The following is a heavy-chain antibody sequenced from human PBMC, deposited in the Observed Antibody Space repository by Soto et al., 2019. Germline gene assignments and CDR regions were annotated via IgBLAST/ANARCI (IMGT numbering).Heavy chain of an antibody. Sequence: ASVKVSCKASGYTFTSYSMHWVRQAPGQRLEWMGWINAGNGNTKYSQKFQGRVTITRDTSANTAYMELSSLRSEDTAVYYCARSNSGSFESFDYWGQGTLVTVSS. V-gene: IGHV1-3*01. CDR2: INAGNGNT. CDR1: GYTFTSYS. CDR3: ARSNSGSFESFDY. J-gene: IGHJ4*02. D-gene: IGHD1-26*01.